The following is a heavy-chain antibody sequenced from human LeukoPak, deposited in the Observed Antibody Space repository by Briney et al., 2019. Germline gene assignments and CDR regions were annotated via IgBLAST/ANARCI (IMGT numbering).Heavy chain of an antibody. J-gene: IGHJ4*02. V-gene: IGHV3-9*01. D-gene: IGHD1-26*01. Sequence: GGSLRLSCAASGFTFSSYAMSWVRQAPGKGLEWVSGISWNSGSIGYADSVKGRFTISRDNAKNSLYLQMNSLRAEDTALYYCAKCRGSYWYYFDYWGQGTLVTVPS. CDR3: AKCRGSYWYYFDY. CDR1: GFTFSSYA. CDR2: ISWNSGSI.